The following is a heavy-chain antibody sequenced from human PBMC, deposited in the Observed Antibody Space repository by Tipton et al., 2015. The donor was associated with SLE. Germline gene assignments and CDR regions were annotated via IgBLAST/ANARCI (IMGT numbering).Heavy chain of an antibody. V-gene: IGHV3-23*01. J-gene: IGHJ3*02. CDR1: GFTFENHA. D-gene: IGHD5-24*01. CDR3: AKCAYNYGNDASDI. Sequence: SLRLSCAASGFTFENHAMTWVRQAPGKGLAWVSYINGYGDVTHYADSVKGRFTCSRDNSKNTLYLQMNSLRAEDTARYYCAKCAYNYGNDASDIWGQGTMVPVSS. CDR2: INGYGDVT.